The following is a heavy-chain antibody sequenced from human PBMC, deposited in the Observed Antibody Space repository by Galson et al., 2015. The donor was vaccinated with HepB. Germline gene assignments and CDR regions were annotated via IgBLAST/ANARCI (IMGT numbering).Heavy chain of an antibody. D-gene: IGHD2-15*01. CDR2: ISGSGDNT. CDR3: AKHGSQYRYYYYGLDV. V-gene: IGHV3-23*01. Sequence: SLRLSCAVSGFTFSRYAMSWVRQAPGKGLEWVSGISGSGDNTYYGDSVKGRITISRDNFGNTLYLQMRRVRAEDTAVYYCAKHGSQYRYYYYGLDVWGQGTTVTVSS. CDR1: GFTFSRYA. J-gene: IGHJ6*02.